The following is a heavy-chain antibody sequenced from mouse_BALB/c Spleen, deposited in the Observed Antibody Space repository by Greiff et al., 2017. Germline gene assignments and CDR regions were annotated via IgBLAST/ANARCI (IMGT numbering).Heavy chain of an antibody. CDR3: ARDGVRGAY. D-gene: IGHD2-14*01. Sequence: EVKLVESGGGLVQPGGSRKLSCAASGFTFSSFGMHWVRQAPEKGLEWVAYISSGSSTIYYADTVKGRFTISRDNPKNTLFLQMTSLRSEDTAMYYCARDGVRGAYWGQGTLVTVSA. V-gene: IGHV5-17*02. CDR1: GFTFSSFG. CDR2: ISSGSSTI. J-gene: IGHJ3*01.